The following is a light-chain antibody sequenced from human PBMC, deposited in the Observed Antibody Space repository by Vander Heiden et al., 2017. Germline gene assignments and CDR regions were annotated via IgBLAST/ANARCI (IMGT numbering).Light chain of an antibody. CDR3: QQRSTWIT. CDR2: DAS. J-gene: IGKJ5*01. V-gene: IGKV3-11*01. CDR1: QSVSSY. Sequence: EIVLTQSPATLSLSPGERATLSCRASQSVSSYLDWYQQKPGQAPRLLIYDASNSANGIPDRFSGSGSAKDFTLTSSSREHEDFAVYYWQQRSTWITFGQGTPLXIK.